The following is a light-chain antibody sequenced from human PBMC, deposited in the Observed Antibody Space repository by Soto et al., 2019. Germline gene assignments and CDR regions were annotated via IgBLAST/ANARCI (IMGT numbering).Light chain of an antibody. Sequence: AIQMTQSPSSLTSSVGDRVTIFXRASQGIATALSWYQQKPGXTPKXXXDGXSNLQRGGPPRFSGSGSGTDFTLAISSLQPEYSATYYCLQDINDTWTFGQGTKVDIK. CDR1: QGIATA. CDR2: GXS. J-gene: IGKJ1*01. CDR3: LQDINDTWT. V-gene: IGKV1-6*01.